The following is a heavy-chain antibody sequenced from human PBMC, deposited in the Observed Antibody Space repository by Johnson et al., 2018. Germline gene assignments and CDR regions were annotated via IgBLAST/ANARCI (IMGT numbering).Heavy chain of an antibody. D-gene: IGHD3-16*01. CDR2: IYSGGTT. Sequence: EVQLLESGGGLVQPGGSLRLSCAVSGFTVSNTYMTWVRQAPGGGLEWVSIIYSGGTTYYADSMKGRFTISRDNSENTLYLEMSNLRPEDTAIYYCARAGGSAYDAFDIWGQGTMVTVSS. CDR3: ARAGGSAYDAFDI. CDR1: GFTVSNTY. J-gene: IGHJ3*02. V-gene: IGHV3-66*02.